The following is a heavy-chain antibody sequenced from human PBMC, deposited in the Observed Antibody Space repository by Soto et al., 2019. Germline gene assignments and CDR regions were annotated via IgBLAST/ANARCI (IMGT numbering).Heavy chain of an antibody. V-gene: IGHV3-23*01. CDR2: ISGSGGST. Sequence: LRLSCAASGFTFSSYAMSWVRQAPGKGLEWVSAISGSGGSTYYADSVKGRFTISRDNSKNTLYLQMNSLRAEDTAVYYCAKDRGSAGRYSSGWYGDYWGQGTLVTVSS. D-gene: IGHD6-19*01. CDR1: GFTFSSYA. J-gene: IGHJ4*02. CDR3: AKDRGSAGRYSSGWYGDY.